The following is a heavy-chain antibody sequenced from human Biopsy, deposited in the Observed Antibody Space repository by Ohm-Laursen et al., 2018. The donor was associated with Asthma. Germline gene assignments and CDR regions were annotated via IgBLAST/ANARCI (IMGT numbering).Heavy chain of an antibody. J-gene: IGHJ2*01. CDR3: ARAVSSSSYWYFDL. CDR2: IYYSGRT. V-gene: IGHV4-39*02. Sequence: SDTRSLTCIVSGDAMSTSGSYWGWIRQSPGKGLEWIGSIYYSGRTYYSPSLESRVTISADTSKNHFSLKVTSVTAADTAVYYCARAVSSSSYWYFDLWGRGDLVTVSS. D-gene: IGHD6-6*01. CDR1: GDAMSTSGSY.